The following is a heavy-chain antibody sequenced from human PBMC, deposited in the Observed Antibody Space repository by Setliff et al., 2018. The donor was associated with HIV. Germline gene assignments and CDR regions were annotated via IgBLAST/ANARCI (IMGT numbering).Heavy chain of an antibody. Sequence: SETLSLTCTVSGGSIGFSSYYWGWIRQPPGKGLEWIGSINNGGNTYHSPALTTRVTMSVDTSKSQFSLKLSSVTAADTGVYYCARHFELSSGASGYYGDYWGQGTLVTVSS. CDR2: INNGGNT. CDR1: GGSIGFSSYY. J-gene: IGHJ4*02. D-gene: IGHD3-22*01. CDR3: ARHFELSSGASGYYGDY. V-gene: IGHV4-39*01.